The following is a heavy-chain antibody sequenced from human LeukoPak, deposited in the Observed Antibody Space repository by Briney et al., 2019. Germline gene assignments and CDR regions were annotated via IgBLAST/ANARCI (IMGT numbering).Heavy chain of an antibody. Sequence: ASVKVSCKASGYTFTSYGISWVRQAPGQGLEWMGWINPNSGGTNYAQKLQGRVTMTTDTSTSTAYMELRSLRSDDTAVYYCARGGAGGSGWYGGFDYWGQGTLVTVSS. V-gene: IGHV1-18*01. CDR3: ARGGAGGSGWYGGFDY. D-gene: IGHD6-19*01. J-gene: IGHJ4*02. CDR1: GYTFTSYG. CDR2: INPNSGGT.